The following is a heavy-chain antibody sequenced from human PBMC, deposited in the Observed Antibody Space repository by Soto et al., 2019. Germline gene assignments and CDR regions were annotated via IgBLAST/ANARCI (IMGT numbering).Heavy chain of an antibody. CDR1: GGSISSYY. Sequence: SETLSLTCTVSGGSISSYYWSWIRQPPGKVLEWIGYIYYSGSTNYNPSLKSRVTISVDTSKNQFSLKLSSVTAADTAVYDCARSGITIFGVVIIAAFDIWGQGTMVTVSS. CDR2: IYYSGST. J-gene: IGHJ3*02. CDR3: ARSGITIFGVVIIAAFDI. D-gene: IGHD3-3*01. V-gene: IGHV4-59*08.